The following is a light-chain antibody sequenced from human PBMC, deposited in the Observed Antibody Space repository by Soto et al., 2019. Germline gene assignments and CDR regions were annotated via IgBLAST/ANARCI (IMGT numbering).Light chain of an antibody. CDR3: QHHNMWPPV. Sequence: DVQMTQYTSSLSASVGDIVTITCRASQTIGSYLNWYQHQPGRAPKLLIYAASSLQSGVPSRFSGSGSGTAFTLTISSLQSEDVAVYYCQHHNMWPPVFGQGTNVDIK. V-gene: IGKV1-39*01. CDR2: AAS. CDR1: QTIGSY. J-gene: IGKJ1*01.